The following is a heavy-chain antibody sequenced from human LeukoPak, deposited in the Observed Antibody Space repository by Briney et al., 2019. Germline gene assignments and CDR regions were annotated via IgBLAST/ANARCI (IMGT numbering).Heavy chain of an antibody. CDR2: ISWNSGSI. V-gene: IGHV3-9*01. D-gene: IGHD2/OR15-2a*01. CDR3: AGARVIAEAFDI. J-gene: IGHJ3*02. CDR1: GFTFDDYA. Sequence: GGSLRLSCAASGFTFDDYAMHWVRQAPGKGLEWVSGISWNSGSIGYADSVKGRFTISRDNAKNSLYLQMNSLRAEDTALYYCAGARVIAEAFDIWGQGTMVTVSS.